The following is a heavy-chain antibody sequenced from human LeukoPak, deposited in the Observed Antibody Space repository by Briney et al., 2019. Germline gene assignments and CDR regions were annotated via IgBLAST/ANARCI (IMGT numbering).Heavy chain of an antibody. D-gene: IGHD3-10*01. CDR3: ARGRFYGSGSYFVY. V-gene: IGHV4-34*01. Sequence: SETLSLTCAVYGGSFSGYYWSWIRQPPGKGLEWIGEINHSGSTNYNPSLKSRVTISVDTSKNQFFLKLSSVTAADTAVYYCARGRFYGSGSYFVYWGQGTLVTVSS. CDR2: INHSGST. CDR1: GGSFSGYY. J-gene: IGHJ4*02.